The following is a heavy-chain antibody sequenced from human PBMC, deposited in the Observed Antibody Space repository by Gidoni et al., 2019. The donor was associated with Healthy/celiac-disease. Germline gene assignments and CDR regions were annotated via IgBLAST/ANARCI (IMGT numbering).Heavy chain of an antibody. Sequence: EVQLVESGGGLVKPGGSLRLSCAASGFPFSSYSMNWVRQAPGKGLEWVSSISSSSSYIYYADSVKGRFTISRDNAKNSLYLQMNSLRAEDTAVYYCARGGDSGSYVGYFQHWGQGTLVTVSS. V-gene: IGHV3-21*01. CDR1: GFPFSSYS. CDR3: ARGGDSGSYVGYFQH. CDR2: ISSSSSYI. D-gene: IGHD1-26*01. J-gene: IGHJ1*01.